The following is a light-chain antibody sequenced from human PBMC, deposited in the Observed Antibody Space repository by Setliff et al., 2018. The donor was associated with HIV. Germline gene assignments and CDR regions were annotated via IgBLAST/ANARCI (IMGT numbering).Light chain of an antibody. J-gene: IGLJ1*01. CDR1: SSDIGGYNY. CDR3: GSCTTTSPCA. Sequence: QSALAQPASVSGSPGQSITIPCTGTSSDIGGYNYVSWYQKYPDKAPKLIIYDVTNRPSGVSNRFSGSKSGNTASLTISGLQAEDEADYYCGSCTTTSPCAFGTGTKVTVL. V-gene: IGLV2-14*03. CDR2: DVT.